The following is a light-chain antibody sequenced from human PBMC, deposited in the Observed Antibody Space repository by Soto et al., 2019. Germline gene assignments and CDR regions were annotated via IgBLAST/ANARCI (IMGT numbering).Light chain of an antibody. CDR3: QQTYSTPYI. Sequence: DIQMTQSPSSLSASVGDRVTITCRASQSISNYLNWYQQKPGKAPNLLIYAASSLQSGVPSRFSGSGSGTDYTLTISSLQPEDSATYYCQQTYSTPYIFGQGTKLEIK. J-gene: IGKJ2*01. CDR2: AAS. CDR1: QSISNY. V-gene: IGKV1-39*01.